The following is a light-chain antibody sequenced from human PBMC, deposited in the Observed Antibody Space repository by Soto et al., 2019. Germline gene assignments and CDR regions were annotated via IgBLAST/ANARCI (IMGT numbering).Light chain of an antibody. V-gene: IGKV3-15*01. CDR3: RQYNNCPRGT. CDR1: QSVSSN. Sequence: EIVMTQSPATLSVSPGERATLSCRASQSVSSNLAWYQQKPGQAPRLLIYGASTRATGIPARFSGSGSGTEFTLTISSLQSEDFAVYYCRQYNNCPRGTFGQGTKLEIK. J-gene: IGKJ2*02. CDR2: GAS.